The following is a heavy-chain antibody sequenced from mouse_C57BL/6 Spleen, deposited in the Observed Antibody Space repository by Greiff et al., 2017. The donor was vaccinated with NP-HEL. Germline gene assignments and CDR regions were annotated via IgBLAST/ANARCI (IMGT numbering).Heavy chain of an antibody. D-gene: IGHD1-1*01. J-gene: IGHJ2*01. CDR1: GYTFSSSW. V-gene: IGHV1-82*01. CDR2: IYPGDGDT. Sequence: QVQLQQPGPELVKPGASVKLSCKASGYTFSSSWMNWVKQRPGKGLEWNGRIYPGDGDTNYNGKCKGKATLTVDESSSTAYMQLSSLTSEDSAVYFCAIVTAVVFDYWGQGTTLTVSS. CDR3: AIVTAVVFDY.